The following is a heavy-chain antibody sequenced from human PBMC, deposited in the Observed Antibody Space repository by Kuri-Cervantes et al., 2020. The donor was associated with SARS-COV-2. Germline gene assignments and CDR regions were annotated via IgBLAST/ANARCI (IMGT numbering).Heavy chain of an antibody. CDR1: GGAINTYNW. CDR3: ARDSTYTFDI. CDR2: IFHDGYT. Sequence: SETLSLTCVVSGGAINTYNWWTWVRQPPGKGLQWIGEIFHDGYTKFNPSLPLRGRVTMSLDKSKNQFSLNLTSVTAADTAVYYCARDSTYTFDIWGQGTLVTVSS. D-gene: IGHD2-2*02. J-gene: IGHJ3*02. V-gene: IGHV4-4*02.